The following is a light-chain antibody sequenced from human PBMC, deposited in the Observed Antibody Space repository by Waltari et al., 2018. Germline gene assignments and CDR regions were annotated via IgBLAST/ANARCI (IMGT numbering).Light chain of an antibody. CDR2: DVT. CDR1: STDVGDYYY. J-gene: IGLJ3*02. V-gene: IGLV2-23*02. Sequence: QSALTQPASVSGSPGQSITISCTGASTDVGDYYYVYWYQQIPGKAPKVIIYDVTKRPSGVSNRFSGSKSGNSASLSISGLQAEDEAHYYCCSYAGRSTWVFGGGTKVTVL. CDR3: CSYAGRSTWV.